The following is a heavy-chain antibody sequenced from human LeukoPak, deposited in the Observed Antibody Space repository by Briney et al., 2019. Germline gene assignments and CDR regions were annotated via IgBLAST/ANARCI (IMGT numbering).Heavy chain of an antibody. J-gene: IGHJ4*02. V-gene: IGHV4-34*01. D-gene: IGHD1-1*01. Sequence: SETLSLTCAVYGGSFSGYYWSWIRQPPGKGLEWIGEINHSGSTNYNPSLKSRVTISVDTSKNQFSLKLSSVTAADTVVYYCARGVTTGTTYLDYWGQGTLVTVSS. CDR3: ARGVTTGTTYLDY. CDR2: INHSGST. CDR1: GGSFSGYY.